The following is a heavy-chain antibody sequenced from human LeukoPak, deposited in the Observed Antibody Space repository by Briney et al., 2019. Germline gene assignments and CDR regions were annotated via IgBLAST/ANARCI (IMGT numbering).Heavy chain of an antibody. J-gene: IGHJ4*02. CDR2: ISGSGGST. Sequence: GGSLRLSCAASGFTFSSYAMSWVRQAPGKGLEWVSAISGSGGSTYYADSVKGRFTISRDNAKNSLYLQMNSLRVDDTAAYYCARGHRAWSYWGQGTLVTVSS. CDR3: ARGHRAWSY. D-gene: IGHD3-3*01. CDR1: GFTFSSYA. V-gene: IGHV3-23*01.